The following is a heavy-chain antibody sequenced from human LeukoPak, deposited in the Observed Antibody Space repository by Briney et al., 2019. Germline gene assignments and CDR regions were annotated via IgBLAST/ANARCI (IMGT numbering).Heavy chain of an antibody. CDR3: ARAIQFGGYFDY. Sequence: GGSLRLSCAASGFTVSGDYMSWVRQAPGKGLEWVSVIYGAGTTYYADSVKGRFTISRDNSKNTLYLQMNSLGVEDTAVYYCARAIQFGGYFDYWGQGTLVTVSP. V-gene: IGHV3-53*01. CDR1: GFTVSGDY. D-gene: IGHD2-15*01. CDR2: IYGAGTT. J-gene: IGHJ4*02.